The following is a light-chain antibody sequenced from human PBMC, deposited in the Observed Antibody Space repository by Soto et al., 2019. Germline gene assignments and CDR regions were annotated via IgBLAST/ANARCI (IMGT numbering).Light chain of an antibody. CDR1: SSNIGAVYH. CDR3: QSSDSRLSGSDV. Sequence: QSVLTQPPSVSGAPGQRVTISCTGSSSNIGAVYHVHWYQQLPGAAPKLLIFGDSNRPSGVPDRFSGSKSGTSASLAITGLQADDEADYYCQSSDSRLSGSDVFGTGTKVTVL. V-gene: IGLV1-40*01. CDR2: GDS. J-gene: IGLJ1*01.